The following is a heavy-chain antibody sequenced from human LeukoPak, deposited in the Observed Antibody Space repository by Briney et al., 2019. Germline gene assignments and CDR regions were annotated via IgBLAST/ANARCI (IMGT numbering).Heavy chain of an antibody. V-gene: IGHV3-49*04. CDR3: TRLRPYYYDSSGSFDY. D-gene: IGHD3-22*01. J-gene: IGHJ4*02. CDR2: IRSKAYGGTT. Sequence: GGSLRLSCTASGFTFGDYAMSWVRQAPGKGLEWVGFIRSKAYGGTTEYAASVKGRFTISRDDSKGIAYLQMNSLKTEDTAVYYCTRLRPYYYDSSGSFDYWGQGTLVTVSS. CDR1: GFTFGDYA.